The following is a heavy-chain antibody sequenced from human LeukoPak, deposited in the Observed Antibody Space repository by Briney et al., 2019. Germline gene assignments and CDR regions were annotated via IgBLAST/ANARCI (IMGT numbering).Heavy chain of an antibody. CDR2: IIPIFGTA. CDR3: AREVWGSYRPNWFDP. D-gene: IGHD3-16*02. V-gene: IGHV1-69*05. J-gene: IGHJ5*02. CDR1: GGTFSSYA. Sequence: ASVRVSCKASGGTFSSYAISWVRRAPGQGLEWMGGIIPIFGTANYAQKFQGRVTITTDESTSTAYMELSSLRSEDTAVYYCAREVWGSYRPNWFDPWGQGTLVTVSS.